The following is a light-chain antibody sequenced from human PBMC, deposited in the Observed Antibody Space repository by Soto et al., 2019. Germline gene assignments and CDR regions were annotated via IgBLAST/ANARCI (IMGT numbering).Light chain of an antibody. CDR1: QSLSTRY. CDR2: GAS. Sequence: VVLTQSPGTLSLFPGERATLSCRASQSLSTRYLAWYQQKPGQAPRLLIYGASSSASGITDSFSGSGSGTGFSLAFRRLEPEDFAVYHCQQNRNSPTCGQGTRLEI. V-gene: IGKV3-20*01. CDR3: QQNRNSPT. J-gene: IGKJ5*01.